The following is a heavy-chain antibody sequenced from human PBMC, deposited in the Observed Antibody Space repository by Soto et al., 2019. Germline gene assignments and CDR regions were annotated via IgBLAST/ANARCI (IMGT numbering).Heavy chain of an antibody. CDR1: GYTFTTYG. Sequence: QIQLVQSGTELKNPGASVKVSCKASGYTFTTYGISWVRQAPGQGLEWMGWIGTYNGDTNYAQNLQGRVTLSRYTATSTVYMELRRRRSDETAMYYCARDYGGGRDNVDYWGQGTLVTGSS. CDR3: ARDYGGGRDNVDY. D-gene: IGHD1-26*01. J-gene: IGHJ4*02. CDR2: IGTYNGDT. V-gene: IGHV1-18*01.